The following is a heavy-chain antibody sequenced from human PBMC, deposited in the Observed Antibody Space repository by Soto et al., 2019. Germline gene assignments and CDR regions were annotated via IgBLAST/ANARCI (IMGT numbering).Heavy chain of an antibody. Sequence: ASVKVSCKASGYTFTNYYMHWVRQAPGQGLEWMGRISAYNGNTNYPQKLQGRVTMTTDTSTSTAYMELRSLRSDDTAVYYCARDVAVAGGGHWGQGTLVTVSS. D-gene: IGHD6-19*01. V-gene: IGHV1-18*04. CDR3: ARDVAVAGGGH. J-gene: IGHJ4*02. CDR2: ISAYNGNT. CDR1: GYTFTNYY.